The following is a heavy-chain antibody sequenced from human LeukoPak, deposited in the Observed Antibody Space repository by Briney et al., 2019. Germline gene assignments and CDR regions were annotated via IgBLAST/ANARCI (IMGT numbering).Heavy chain of an antibody. CDR1: GFTFSSYG. V-gene: IGHV3-30*03. CDR2: ISYDGSNK. CDR3: ARAGHLSGGWYWVNWFDP. D-gene: IGHD6-19*01. J-gene: IGHJ5*02. Sequence: GGSLRLSCAASGFTFSSYGMHWVRQAPGKGLEWVAVISYDGSNKYYADSVKGRFTISRDNSKNTLYLQMNSLRAEDTAVYYCARAGHLSGGWYWVNWFDPWGQGTLVTVSS.